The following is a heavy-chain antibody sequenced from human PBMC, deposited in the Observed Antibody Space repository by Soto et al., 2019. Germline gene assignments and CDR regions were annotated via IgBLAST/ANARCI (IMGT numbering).Heavy chain of an antibody. V-gene: IGHV4-31*03. D-gene: IGHD4-17*01. Sequence: QVQLQESGPGLVKPSQTRSPTSTVPGGSISRGGYYGSGTRRHPGKGLEWIGYIYYSGSTYYNPSLKSRVTISVDTSKNQFSLKLSSVTAADTAVYYCARGTDTVTHWGQGTLVTVSS. J-gene: IGHJ4*02. CDR2: IYYSGST. CDR1: GGSISRGGYY. CDR3: ARGTDTVTH.